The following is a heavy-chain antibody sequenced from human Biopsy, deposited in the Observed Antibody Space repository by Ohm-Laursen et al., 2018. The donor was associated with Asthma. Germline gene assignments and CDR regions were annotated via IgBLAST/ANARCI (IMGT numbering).Heavy chain of an antibody. CDR2: GGSYYDGGLK. CDR3: ARDVMEWYLPAFDF. CDR1: GFAVSRDY. J-gene: IGHJ4*02. V-gene: IGHV3-30-3*01. D-gene: IGHD3-3*01. Sequence: SLRLSCTASGFAVSRDYMFWVRQAPGKGLEWVAVGGSYYDGGLKYYADFVNGRFTVSRDDSKNTLYLQMNSLRPDDTAVYYCARDVMEWYLPAFDFWGQGTLVTVSS.